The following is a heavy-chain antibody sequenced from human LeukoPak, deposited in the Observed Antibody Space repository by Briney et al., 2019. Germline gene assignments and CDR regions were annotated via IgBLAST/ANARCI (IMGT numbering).Heavy chain of an antibody. CDR2: ISAYNGDT. V-gene: IGHV1-18*01. CDR1: GYTFTSYG. D-gene: IGHD3-10*01. J-gene: IGHJ6*03. Sequence: AASVKVSCKASGYTFTSYGINWVRQAPGQGLEWMGWISAYNGDTNYAQKFQGRVTMTRNTSISTAYMELSSLRSEDTAVYYCAGGRILRVRGLGYYYMDVWGKGTTVTISS. CDR3: AGGRILRVRGLGYYYMDV.